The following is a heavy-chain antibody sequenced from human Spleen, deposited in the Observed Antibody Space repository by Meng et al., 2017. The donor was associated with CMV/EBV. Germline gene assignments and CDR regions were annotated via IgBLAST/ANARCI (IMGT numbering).Heavy chain of an antibody. V-gene: IGHV1-18*01. CDR2: ISAYNGNT. J-gene: IGHJ4*02. CDR1: GYTFTSYG. CDR3: ARDSLDYDSSGYYPFDY. D-gene: IGHD3-22*01. Sequence: QVRLVEYGAEVKKPGASVKVSCKASGYTFTSYGISWVRQAPGQGLEWMGWISAYNGNTNYAQKLQGRVTMTTDTSTSTAYMELRSLRSDDTAVYYCARDSLDYDSSGYYPFDYWGQGTLVTVSS.